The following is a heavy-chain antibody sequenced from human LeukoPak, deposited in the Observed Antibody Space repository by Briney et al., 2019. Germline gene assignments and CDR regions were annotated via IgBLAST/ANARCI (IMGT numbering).Heavy chain of an antibody. Sequence: GGSLRLSCAASGVTFSDYYMSWIRQAPGKGPEWVSYISSSSSYTNYADSVKGRFTISRDNAKNSLYLQMNSLRAEDTAVYYCARDSSGWYYFDYWGQGTLVTVSS. D-gene: IGHD6-19*01. CDR1: GVTFSDYY. J-gene: IGHJ4*02. V-gene: IGHV3-11*06. CDR3: ARDSSGWYYFDY. CDR2: ISSSSSYT.